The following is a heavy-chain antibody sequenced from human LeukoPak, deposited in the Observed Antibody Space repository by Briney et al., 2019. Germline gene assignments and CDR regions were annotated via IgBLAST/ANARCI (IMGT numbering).Heavy chain of an antibody. D-gene: IGHD5-24*01. J-gene: IGHJ4*02. CDR2: IYTGGTT. CDR1: GFTVSSSY. V-gene: IGHV3-53*01. Sequence: PGGSLRLSCAAYGFTVSSSYMSWVRQAPGKGLDWGSVIYTGGTTFYANSVKGRFTISRDNSKNTLYLQMNSLRAEDTAVYYCARLGETRWLHRFDYWGQGTLVTVSS. CDR3: ARLGETRWLHRFDY.